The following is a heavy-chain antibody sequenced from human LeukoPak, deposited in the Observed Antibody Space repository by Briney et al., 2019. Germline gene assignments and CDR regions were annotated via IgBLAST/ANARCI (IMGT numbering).Heavy chain of an antibody. D-gene: IGHD5-18*01. CDR2: ISYDGSNK. Sequence: GGSLRLSCAASGFTFSDYYMNWVRQAPGKGLEWVAVISYDGSNKYYADSVKGRFTISRDNSKNRLYLQMNSLRAEDTAVYYCAKQGTAMVRAYFDYWGQGTLVTVSS. CDR3: AKQGTAMVRAYFDY. V-gene: IGHV3-30*18. CDR1: GFTFSDYY. J-gene: IGHJ4*02.